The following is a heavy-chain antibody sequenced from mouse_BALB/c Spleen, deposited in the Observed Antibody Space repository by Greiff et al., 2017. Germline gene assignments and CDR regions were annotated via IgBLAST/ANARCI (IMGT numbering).Heavy chain of an antibody. Sequence: VQLQQSGAELVRPGVSVKISCKGSGYTFTDYAMHWVKQSHAKSLEWIGVISTYYGDASYNQKFKGKATMTVDKSSSTAYMELARLTSEDSAIYYCARGAPRYAMDYWGQGTSVSVSS. CDR3: ARGAPRYAMDY. V-gene: IGHV1S137*01. J-gene: IGHJ4*01. D-gene: IGHD3-1*01. CDR1: GYTFTDYA. CDR2: ISTYYGDA.